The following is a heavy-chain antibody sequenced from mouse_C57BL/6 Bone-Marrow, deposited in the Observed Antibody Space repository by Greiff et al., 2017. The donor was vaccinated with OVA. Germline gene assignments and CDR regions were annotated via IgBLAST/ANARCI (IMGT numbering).Heavy chain of an antibody. V-gene: IGHV1-47*01. J-gene: IGHJ1*03. D-gene: IGHD4-1*01. CDR3: ARRELIYWYFDV. CDR1: GYTFTTYP. CDR2: FHPYDDDT. Sequence: QVQLKESGAELVKPGASVKMSCKASGYTFTTYPIEWMKQNHGKSLEWIGNFHPYDDDTKYNEKFKGKATLTVEKSSSTVYLELSRLTSDDSAVYYCARRELIYWYFDVWGTGTTVTVSS.